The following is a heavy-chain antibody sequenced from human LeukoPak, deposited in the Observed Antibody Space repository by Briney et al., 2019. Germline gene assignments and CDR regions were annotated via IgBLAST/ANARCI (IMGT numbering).Heavy chain of an antibody. CDR1: QSTHMNHW. J-gene: IGHJ3*02. Sequence: GESLKISCKGSQSTHMNHWIACARQKPGRGLEGRGSSYPGDSDTTYSPSFQGQITLSAAKSISPAYLQWNRLKASDTAIYYCARTRLAGGLDGSDIWGQGTMVTVSS. V-gene: IGHV5-51*01. CDR3: ARTRLAGGLDGSDI. D-gene: IGHD6-13*01. CDR2: SYPGDSDT.